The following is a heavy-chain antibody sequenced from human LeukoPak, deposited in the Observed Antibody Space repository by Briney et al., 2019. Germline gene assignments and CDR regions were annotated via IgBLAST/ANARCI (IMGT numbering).Heavy chain of an antibody. J-gene: IGHJ5*02. CDR1: GYTFTNYW. CDR3: ARRNGYTSGSGFDP. V-gene: IGHV5-51*01. D-gene: IGHD6-19*01. CDR2: IYPGDSDT. Sequence: GESLKISCKGFGYTFTNYWIGWVRRMPGKGLEWMGIIYPGDSDTRYSPSFQGQVTISADKSVTTAYLQWSSLKASDTAMYYCARRNGYTSGSGFDPWGQGTLVTVSS.